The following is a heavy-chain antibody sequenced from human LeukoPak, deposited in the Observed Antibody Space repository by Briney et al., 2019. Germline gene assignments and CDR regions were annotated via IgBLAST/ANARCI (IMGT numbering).Heavy chain of an antibody. Sequence: GESLKISCKGSGYSFTSYWIGWVRQMPGKGLEWMGIIYPCYSETRYSPSFQGQVTISPVQSISPAYLQWSSLKGSGPVFLYCATRLLDSYTYWGQGTLVTVSS. J-gene: IGHJ4*02. V-gene: IGHV5-51*01. CDR2: IYPCYSET. D-gene: IGHD5-18*01. CDR3: ATRLLDSYTY. CDR1: GYSFTSYW.